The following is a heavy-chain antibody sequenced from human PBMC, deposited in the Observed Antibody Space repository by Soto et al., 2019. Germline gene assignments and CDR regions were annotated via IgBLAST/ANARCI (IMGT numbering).Heavy chain of an antibody. J-gene: IGHJ4*02. Sequence: ASVKVSCKASGYTFTSYYMHWVRQAPGQGLEWMGIINPSGGSTTYAQNFQGRVTMTRDTSTSTVYMELRSLRSEDTAIYYCAVSYSDFDYWGQGTLLTVSS. D-gene: IGHD4-4*01. CDR1: GYTFTSYY. V-gene: IGHV1-46*01. CDR3: AVSYSDFDY. CDR2: INPSGGST.